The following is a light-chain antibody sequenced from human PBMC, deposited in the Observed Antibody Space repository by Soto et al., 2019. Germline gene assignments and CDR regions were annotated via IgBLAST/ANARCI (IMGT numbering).Light chain of an antibody. Sequence: EITLTQSPGTLSLSPGVRATLSCRASQSVSDYLAWYKQKAGQPPRVLIYGASNRATDIPARFSGSGSGTDFTLTLSRLEPEDSAVYYCQQRSKLPRTFGGGTRVEIK. CDR3: QQRSKLPRT. CDR1: QSVSDY. J-gene: IGKJ4*01. CDR2: GAS. V-gene: IGKV3-11*01.